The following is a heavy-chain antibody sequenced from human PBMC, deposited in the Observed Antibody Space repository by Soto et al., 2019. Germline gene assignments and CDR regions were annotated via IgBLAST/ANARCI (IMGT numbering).Heavy chain of an antibody. CDR1: GRSISSYY. D-gene: IGHD3-22*01. CDR3: ARDSVSGYYVDY. Sequence: SETLSLTCTVSGRSISSYYWSWIRQPPGKGLEWIGYIYYSGSTNYNPSLKSRVTISVDTSKNQFSLKLSSVTAADTAVYYCARDSVSGYYVDYWGQGTLVTVSS. CDR2: IYYSGST. J-gene: IGHJ4*02. V-gene: IGHV4-59*01.